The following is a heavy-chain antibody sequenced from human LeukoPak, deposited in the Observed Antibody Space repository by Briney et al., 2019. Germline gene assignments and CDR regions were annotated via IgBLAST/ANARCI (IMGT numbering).Heavy chain of an antibody. J-gene: IGHJ3*02. CDR1: GGSISSSSYY. CDR2: IYYSGST. Sequence: PSETLSLTCTVSGGSISSSSYYWGWIRQPPGKGLEWIGSIYYSGSTYYNPSLKSRVTISVDTSKNQFSLKLSSVTAADTAVYYCARVWDSSGYGNAFDIWGQGTMVTVSS. D-gene: IGHD3-22*01. CDR3: ARVWDSSGYGNAFDI. V-gene: IGHV4-39*07.